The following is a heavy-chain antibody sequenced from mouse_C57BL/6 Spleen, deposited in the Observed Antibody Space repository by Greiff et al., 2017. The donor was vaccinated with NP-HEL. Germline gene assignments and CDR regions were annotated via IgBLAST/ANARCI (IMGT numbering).Heavy chain of an antibody. J-gene: IGHJ4*01. Sequence: VKVVESGPGLVQPSQSLSITCTVSGFSLTSYGVHWVRQSPGKGLEWLGVIWSGGSTDYNAAFISRLSISKDNSKSQVLFKMNSLQADDTAIYYCARKGSTVVGAMDYWGQGTSVTVSS. CDR2: IWSGGST. V-gene: IGHV2-2*01. CDR1: GFSLTSYG. D-gene: IGHD1-1*01. CDR3: ARKGSTVVGAMDY.